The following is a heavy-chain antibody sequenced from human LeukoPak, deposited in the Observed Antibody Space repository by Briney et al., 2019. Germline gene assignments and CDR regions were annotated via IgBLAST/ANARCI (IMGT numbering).Heavy chain of an antibody. CDR2: VYYSGST. Sequence: PSETLSLTCTVPDGSINRFYWSWIRQPPGKGLEWIGNVYYSGSTNYNPSLKSRVTISVDTSKNQFSLKLSSVTAADTAVYYCARRTYCSSTSCYTGVEAFDIWGQGTMVTVSS. D-gene: IGHD2-2*02. CDR3: ARRTYCSSTSCYTGVEAFDI. J-gene: IGHJ3*02. V-gene: IGHV4-59*13. CDR1: DGSINRFY.